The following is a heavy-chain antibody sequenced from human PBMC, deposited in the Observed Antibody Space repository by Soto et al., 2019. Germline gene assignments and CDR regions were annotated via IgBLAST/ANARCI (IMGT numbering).Heavy chain of an antibody. D-gene: IGHD3-3*02. J-gene: IGHJ1*01. V-gene: IGHV1-2*04. Sequence: ASVRVSCTASGSTFTGCYMHWVRQAPGQGLEWMGWINPNSGGTNYAQKFQGWVTMTRDTSISTAYMELRSLRSEDTAVYYCATVPAFLEWLLNFQHWGQGTLVTVSS. CDR1: GSTFTGCY. CDR3: ATVPAFLEWLLNFQH. CDR2: INPNSGGT.